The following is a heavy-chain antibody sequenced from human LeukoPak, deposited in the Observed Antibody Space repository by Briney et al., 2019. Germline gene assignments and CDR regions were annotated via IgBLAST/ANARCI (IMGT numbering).Heavy chain of an antibody. Sequence: GGSLRLSCAASGFSFSVFWMHWVRQAPGKGPVWVSRIKTDGSITNYADSVKGRFTISRDNAKNTLYLQMNSLRAEDTAVYYCARAGAAMANYYYYYMDVWGKGTTVTVSS. J-gene: IGHJ6*03. CDR3: ARAGAAMANYYYYYMDV. D-gene: IGHD5-18*01. CDR1: GFSFSVFW. V-gene: IGHV3-74*01. CDR2: IKTDGSIT.